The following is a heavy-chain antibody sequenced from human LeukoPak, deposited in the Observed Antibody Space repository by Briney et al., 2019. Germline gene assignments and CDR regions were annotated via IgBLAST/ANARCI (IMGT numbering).Heavy chain of an antibody. Sequence: SQTLSLTCTVSGGSISSDTYYWSWIRQRPGQGLEWIGYIYYSGSTYFNPSLMSRLTISVDTSTTQFSLKLSSVTAADTAVYYCARGGVDSDAFDIWGQGTMVTVSS. CDR1: GGSISSDTYY. CDR2: IYYSGST. V-gene: IGHV4-31*03. CDR3: ARGGVDSDAFDI. D-gene: IGHD3-10*01. J-gene: IGHJ3*02.